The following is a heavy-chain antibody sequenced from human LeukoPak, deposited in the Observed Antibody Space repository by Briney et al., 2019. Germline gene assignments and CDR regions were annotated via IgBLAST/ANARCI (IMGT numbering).Heavy chain of an antibody. Sequence: GSLRLSCAASAFTFSDYWMTWIRQPPGKGLEWIGEINHSGSTNYNPSLKSRVTISVDTSKNQLSLKLSSVTAADTAVYYCAVLPGGIWGFITPYWGQGTLVTVSS. V-gene: IGHV4-34*08. D-gene: IGHD3-10*01. CDR1: AFTFSDYW. J-gene: IGHJ4*02. CDR3: AVLPGGIWGFITPY. CDR2: INHSGST.